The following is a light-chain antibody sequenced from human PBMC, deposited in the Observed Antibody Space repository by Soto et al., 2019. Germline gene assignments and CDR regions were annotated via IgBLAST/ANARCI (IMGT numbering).Light chain of an antibody. CDR3: QQSYSTPFT. CDR2: AAS. V-gene: IGKV1-39*01. CDR1: QSISSY. J-gene: IGKJ3*01. Sequence: DIQMTQSPSSLSASVGDRVTITCRASQSISSYLNWYQQKPGKAPKLLIYAASSLQSGVPSRFSGSGSRTDFTLTISSLQPEDFATYYCQQSYSTPFTCGPGTKVDIK.